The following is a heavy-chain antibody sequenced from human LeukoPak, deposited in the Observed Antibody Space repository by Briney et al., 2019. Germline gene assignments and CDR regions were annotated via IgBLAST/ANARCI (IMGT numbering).Heavy chain of an antibody. CDR1: GFTFSSYD. D-gene: IGHD2-2*01. Sequence: PGRSLRLSCAASGFTFSSYDMHWVRQAPGKGLEWVAVISYDGSNKYYADSVKGRFTISRDNSKNTLYLQMNSLRAEDTAVYHCTKDAYCSSTSCRAFDYWGQGTLVTVSS. CDR2: ISYDGSNK. V-gene: IGHV3-30*18. CDR3: TKDAYCSSTSCRAFDY. J-gene: IGHJ4*02.